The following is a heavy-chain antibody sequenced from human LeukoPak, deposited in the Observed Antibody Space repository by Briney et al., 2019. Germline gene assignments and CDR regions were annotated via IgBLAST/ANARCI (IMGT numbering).Heavy chain of an antibody. D-gene: IGHD3-22*01. J-gene: IGHJ5*02. CDR1: GYTFTSYY. CDR3: ARLGRGYYYDSSGYQTEYNWFDP. V-gene: IGHV1-46*01. Sequence: ASVKVSCKASGYTFTSYYMHWVRQAPGQGLEWMGIINPSGGSTSYAQKFQGRVTMTRDTSTSTVYMELSSLRSDDTAVYYCARLGRGYYYDSSGYQTEYNWFDPWGQGTLVTVSS. CDR2: INPSGGST.